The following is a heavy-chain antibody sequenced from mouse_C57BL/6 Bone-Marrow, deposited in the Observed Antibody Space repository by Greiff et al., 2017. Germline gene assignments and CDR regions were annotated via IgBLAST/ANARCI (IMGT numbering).Heavy chain of an antibody. Sequence: EVNLMESGGDLVKPGGSLKLSCAASGFTFSSYGMSWVRQTPDKRLEWVATISSGGSYTYYPDSVKGRFTISRDNAKNTLYLQMSSLKSEDTAMYYCARRCLDYWGQGTSVTVSS. J-gene: IGHJ4*01. V-gene: IGHV5-6*02. CDR2: ISSGGSYT. CDR3: ARRCLDY. CDR1: GFTFSSYG.